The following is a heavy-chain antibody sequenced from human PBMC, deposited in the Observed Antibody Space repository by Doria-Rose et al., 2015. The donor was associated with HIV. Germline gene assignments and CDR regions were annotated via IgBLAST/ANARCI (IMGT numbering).Heavy chain of an antibody. J-gene: IGHJ4*02. CDR1: GFTFSSHR. CDR3: VTGVTLDY. V-gene: IGHV3-21*01. Sequence: EVQLVESGGGLVRPGGSLRLSCATSGFTFSSHRINWVRQAPGKGLEWVSSISSTSAYINYADSVTGRFTISRDNARNSLYLQMDSLRAEDTAIYYCVTGVTLDYWGQGTLVTVSS. CDR2: ISSTSAYI. D-gene: IGHD3-10*01.